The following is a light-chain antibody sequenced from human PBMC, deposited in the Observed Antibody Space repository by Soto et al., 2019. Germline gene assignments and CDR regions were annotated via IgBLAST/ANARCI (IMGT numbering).Light chain of an antibody. J-gene: IGLJ1*01. V-gene: IGLV2-14*04. CDR1: SSDVGGYNY. CDR3: SSYTSSTSFY. CDR2: DVT. Sequence: ETSSDVGGYNYVSWYQQHPGKAPKLMIYDVTNRPSGVSNRFSGSKSGNTASLTISGLQAEDEADYYCSSYTSSTSFYFGTGTKVTVL.